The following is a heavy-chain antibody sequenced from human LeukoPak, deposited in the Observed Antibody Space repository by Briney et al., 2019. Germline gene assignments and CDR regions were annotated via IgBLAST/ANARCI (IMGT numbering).Heavy chain of an antibody. CDR1: GFTFSSYD. V-gene: IGHV3-30*18. CDR2: ISYDGSNK. D-gene: IGHD6-19*01. Sequence: GGSLRLSCTASGFTFSSYDMHWVRQAPGKGLEWVVFISYDGSNKSYADSVKGRFTISRDNSKNTLYLQMNSLRAEDTAVYYCAKDLRRAVAGSIDYWGQGTLVTVSS. CDR3: AKDLRRAVAGSIDY. J-gene: IGHJ4*02.